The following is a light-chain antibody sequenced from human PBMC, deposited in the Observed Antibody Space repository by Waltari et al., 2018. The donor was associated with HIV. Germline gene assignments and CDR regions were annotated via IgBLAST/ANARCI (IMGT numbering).Light chain of an antibody. CDR3: QQYNKWPPLT. Sequence: EIIMTQSPATLSVSPGERATLSCRASQSINRNLAWYQQKPGQAPRLLIFGASTRATGIPARFSGSGSGTEFTLTISSLQSEDFAVYYCQQYNKWPPLTFGGGTRVEIK. V-gene: IGKV3-15*01. J-gene: IGKJ4*01. CDR2: GAS. CDR1: QSINRN.